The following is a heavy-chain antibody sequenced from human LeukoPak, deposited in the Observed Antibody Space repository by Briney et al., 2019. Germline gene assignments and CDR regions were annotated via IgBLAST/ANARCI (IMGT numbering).Heavy chain of an antibody. J-gene: IGHJ4*02. Sequence: GGSLRHSCAASGFTFSSYGMHWVRQAPGKGLEWVAVIWYDGSDKYYGDSVKGRFTISRDNSKNTLYLQTNSLRAEDAAVYYCARDITMVRGVIEGIDYWGQGTLVTVSS. CDR1: GFTFSSYG. CDR2: IWYDGSDK. V-gene: IGHV3-33*01. CDR3: ARDITMVRGVIEGIDY. D-gene: IGHD3-10*01.